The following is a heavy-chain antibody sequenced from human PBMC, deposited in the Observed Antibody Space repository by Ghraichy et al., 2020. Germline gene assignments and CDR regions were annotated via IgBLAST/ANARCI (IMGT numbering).Heavy chain of an antibody. V-gene: IGHV4-4*07. J-gene: IGHJ3*02. Sequence: SETLSLTCTVSGGSISSYYWSWIRQPAGKGLEWIGRIYTSGSTNYNPSHKSRVTMSVDTSKNQFSLKLSSVTAADTVVYYCGTANIRLADAFDIWGQGTMVTVSS. CDR2: IYTSGST. CDR3: GTANIRLADAFDI. D-gene: IGHD3-3*01. CDR1: GGSISSYY.